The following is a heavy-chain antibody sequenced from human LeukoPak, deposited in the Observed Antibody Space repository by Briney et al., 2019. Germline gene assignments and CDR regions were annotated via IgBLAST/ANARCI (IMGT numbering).Heavy chain of an antibody. CDR1: GLTFSSYG. CDR3: ARGLYSYGFDY. V-gene: IGHV3-33*01. CDR2: IRYDGIYK. J-gene: IGHJ4*02. D-gene: IGHD5-18*01. Sequence: GGSLRLSCAASGLTFSSYGMHWVRQAPGKGLEWVAVIRYDGIYKYYADSVKGRFTISRDDSKNTLYLQMNSLRAEDTAVYYCARGLYSYGFDYWGQGTLVTVSS.